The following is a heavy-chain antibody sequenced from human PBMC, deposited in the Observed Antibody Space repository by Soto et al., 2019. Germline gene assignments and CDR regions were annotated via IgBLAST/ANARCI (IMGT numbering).Heavy chain of an antibody. CDR3: IIGVGYSDLDR. J-gene: IGHJ5*02. V-gene: IGHV3-15*01. Sequence: VQLAESGGGLVKPGGSLRLSCVVSGFTFSAAWMSWVRQGPGKGLEWVGRIKRKNDGETTDYAAPVKGRFTISRDDSKNTLYLQMNSLKTEDTAVYYCIIGVGYSDLDRWGQGTLVTVSS. CDR2: IKRKNDGETT. CDR1: GFTFSAAW. D-gene: IGHD5-18*01.